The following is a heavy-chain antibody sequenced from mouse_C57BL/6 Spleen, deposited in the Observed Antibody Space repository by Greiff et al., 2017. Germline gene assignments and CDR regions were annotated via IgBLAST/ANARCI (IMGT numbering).Heavy chain of an antibody. D-gene: IGHD2-4*01. J-gene: IGHJ2*01. Sequence: VKLQESGPELVKPGASVKLSCKASGYTFTSYAINWVKQTPGQGLAWIGWIYPRDGSTKYNEKFKGKATLTVDTSSSTAYMELHSLTSEDSAVYFCARYDYPGPFDYWGQGTTLTVSS. V-gene: IGHV1-85*01. CDR2: IYPRDGST. CDR1: GYTFTSYA. CDR3: ARYDYPGPFDY.